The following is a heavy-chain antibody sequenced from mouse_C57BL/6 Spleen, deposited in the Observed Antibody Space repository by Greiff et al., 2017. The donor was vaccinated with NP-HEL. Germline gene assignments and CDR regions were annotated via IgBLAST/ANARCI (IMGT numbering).Heavy chain of an antibody. J-gene: IGHJ1*03. V-gene: IGHV1-72*01. D-gene: IGHD1-1*01. CDR2: IDPNSGGT. CDR3: ESGFTTVGATSDWYFDV. CDR1: GYTFTSYW. Sequence: QVQLQQPGAELVKPGASVKLSCKASGYTFTSYWMHWVKQRPGRGLEWIGRIDPNSGGTKYNEKFKSKATLTVDKPSSTAYMQLSSLTSEDSAVYDCESGFTTVGATSDWYFDVWGTGTSVTVSS.